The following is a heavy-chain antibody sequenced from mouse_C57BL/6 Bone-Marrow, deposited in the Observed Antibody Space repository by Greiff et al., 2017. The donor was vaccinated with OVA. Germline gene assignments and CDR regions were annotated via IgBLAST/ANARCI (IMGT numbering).Heavy chain of an antibody. CDR3: ARTRGLDCDY. J-gene: IGHJ2*01. D-gene: IGHD3-3*01. CDR1: GYTFTSHR. Sequence: QVQLQQSGPELVRPGASVKISCKAPGYTFTSHRMQWVRQRHGQGLAWIGEIFPGSGSTYYNEKFKGKATLTVDKSSSTAYMQLSSLTSEDSAGDFYARTRGLDCDYWGQGTTLTVSS. V-gene: IGHV1-56*01. CDR2: IFPGSGST.